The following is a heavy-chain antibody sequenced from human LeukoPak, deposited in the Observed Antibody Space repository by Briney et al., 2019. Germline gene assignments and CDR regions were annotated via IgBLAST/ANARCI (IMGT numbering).Heavy chain of an antibody. J-gene: IGHJ4*02. V-gene: IGHV3-7*01. CDR3: ARDGYSYGYSSPLFVDY. CDR2: IKQDGSEK. CDR1: GFTFSSYW. D-gene: IGHD5-18*01. Sequence: PGGSLRLSCAASGFTFSSYWVSWVRQAPGKGLEWVANIKQDGSEKYYVDSVKGRFTISRDNAKNSLYLQMNSLRAEDTAVYYCARDGYSYGYSSPLFVDYWGQGTLVTVSS.